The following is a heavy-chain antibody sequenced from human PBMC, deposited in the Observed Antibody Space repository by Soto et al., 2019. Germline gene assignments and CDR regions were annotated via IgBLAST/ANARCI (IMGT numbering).Heavy chain of an antibody. V-gene: IGHV1-18*01. CDR1: GYTFTSYG. Sequence: QVQLVQSGAEVKKPGASVKVSCKASGYTFTSYGISWVRQAPGQGLEWMGWISAYNGNTNYAQKLQGRVTMTTDTTTSTDYMELRSLRSDDTAVYYCAGDPKESRIFVRYYYSMDVWCHGTTVTVSS. J-gene: IGHJ6*02. CDR2: ISAYNGNT. D-gene: IGHD3-3*02. CDR3: AGDPKESRIFVRYYYSMDV.